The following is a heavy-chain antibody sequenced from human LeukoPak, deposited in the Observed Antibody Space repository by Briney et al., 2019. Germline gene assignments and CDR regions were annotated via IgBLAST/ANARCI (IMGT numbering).Heavy chain of an antibody. Sequence: ASVKVSCKASGYTFTSYDINWVRQATGQGLEWMGWMNPNSGNTGYAQKFQGRVTMTRNTSISTAYMELSSLRSEDTAVYYCASGSDSSGYSENWGQGTLVTVSS. J-gene: IGHJ4*02. CDR3: ASGSDSSGYSEN. CDR1: GYTFTSYD. V-gene: IGHV1-8*01. CDR2: MNPNSGNT. D-gene: IGHD3-22*01.